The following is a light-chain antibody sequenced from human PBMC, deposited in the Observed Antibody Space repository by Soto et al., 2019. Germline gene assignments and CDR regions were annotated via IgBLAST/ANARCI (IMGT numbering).Light chain of an antibody. J-gene: IGKJ1*01. Sequence: DIQMTQSPSTLSASVGDRVTITCRASQTICTYLAWYQQKPGRAPKLLIYDASGLEGGVPSRFSGSGSGTEFTLTISSLQPDDFVTYYCQQYGSYSSWTFCQGTKVDI. V-gene: IGKV1-5*01. CDR1: QTICTY. CDR3: QQYGSYSSWT. CDR2: DAS.